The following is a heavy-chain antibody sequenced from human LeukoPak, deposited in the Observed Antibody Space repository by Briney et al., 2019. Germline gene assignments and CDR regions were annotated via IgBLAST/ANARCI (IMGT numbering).Heavy chain of an antibody. CDR3: ARDSHRQYYYDSSGYFFDY. J-gene: IGHJ4*02. D-gene: IGHD3-22*01. CDR1: GGTFSSYA. CDR2: IIPIFGTA. Sequence: GSSVKVSCKASGGTFSSYAISWVRQAPGQGLEWMGGIIPIFGTANYAQKFQGRVTITADESTSTAYMELSSLRSEDTAVYYCARDSHRQYYYDSSGYFFDYWGQGTLVTASS. V-gene: IGHV1-69*01.